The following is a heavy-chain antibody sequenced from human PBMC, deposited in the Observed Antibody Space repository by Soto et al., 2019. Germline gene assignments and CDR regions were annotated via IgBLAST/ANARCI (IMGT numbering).Heavy chain of an antibody. CDR3: ARAKYCSGGSCYAGFWFDP. D-gene: IGHD2-15*01. V-gene: IGHV4-4*07. J-gene: IGHJ5*02. CDR1: GGSISSYY. Sequence: QVQLQESGPGLVKPSETLSLTCTVSGGSISSYYWSWIRQPAGKGLEWIGRIYTSGSTNYNPSLKSRVTMSVDTSKNQFSLKLSSVTAADTAAYYCARAKYCSGGSCYAGFWFDPWGQGTLVTVSS. CDR2: IYTSGST.